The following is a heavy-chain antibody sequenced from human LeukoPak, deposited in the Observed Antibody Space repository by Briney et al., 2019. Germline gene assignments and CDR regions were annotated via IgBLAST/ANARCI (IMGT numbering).Heavy chain of an antibody. D-gene: IGHD6-19*01. CDR2: INPNSGGT. V-gene: IGHV1-2*02. Sequence: GASVKVSCKASGYTFTGYYMHWVRQAPGQGLEWMGWINPNSGGTNYAQKFQGRVTMTRDTSISTAYMELSRLRSDDTAVYYCARDQEYSSGWSHFDYWGQGTLVTVSS. CDR1: GYTFTGYY. J-gene: IGHJ4*02. CDR3: ARDQEYSSGWSHFDY.